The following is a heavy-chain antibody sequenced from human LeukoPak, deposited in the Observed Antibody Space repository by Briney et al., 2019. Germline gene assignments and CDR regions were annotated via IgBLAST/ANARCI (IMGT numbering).Heavy chain of an antibody. CDR3: ARGLSPSYYDFWSGYFVDAFDI. J-gene: IGHJ3*02. Sequence: RASVKVSCKASGYTFTSYDINWVRQATGQGLEWMGWMNPNSGNTGYAQKFQGRVTMTRNTSISTAYMELSSLRSEDTAVYYCARGLSPSYYDFWSGYFVDAFDIWGQGTMVTVSS. CDR2: MNPNSGNT. CDR1: GYTFTSYD. D-gene: IGHD3-3*01. V-gene: IGHV1-8*01.